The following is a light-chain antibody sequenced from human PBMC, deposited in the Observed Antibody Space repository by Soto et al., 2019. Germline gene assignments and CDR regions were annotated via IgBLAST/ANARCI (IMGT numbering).Light chain of an antibody. CDR2: KAS. V-gene: IGKV1-5*03. CDR1: QSISSW. J-gene: IGKJ2*01. CDR3: QQYNSCPVT. Sequence: DIQMTQSPSTLSASVGDRVTITCRASQSISSWLAWYQQKPGKAPKLLIYKASSLESGVPSRFSGSGSGTEFTLTISSLQPDDFATYHCQQYNSCPVTFGQGTKLEIK.